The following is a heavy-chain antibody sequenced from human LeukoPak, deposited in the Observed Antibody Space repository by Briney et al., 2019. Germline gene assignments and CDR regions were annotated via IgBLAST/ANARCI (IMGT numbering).Heavy chain of an antibody. Sequence: LTGGSLRLSCAASGFIFSSYGMHWVRQAPGKGLEWVAFIRYDGTNKYYADSVKGRFTIARDNSKNTLYLQMNSLRAEDTAVYYSLLGDCSGGSCYSGPQVDPWGQGTLVIVSS. D-gene: IGHD2-15*01. CDR3: LLGDCSGGSCYSGPQVDP. J-gene: IGHJ5*02. CDR1: GFIFSSYG. V-gene: IGHV3-30*02. CDR2: IRYDGTNK.